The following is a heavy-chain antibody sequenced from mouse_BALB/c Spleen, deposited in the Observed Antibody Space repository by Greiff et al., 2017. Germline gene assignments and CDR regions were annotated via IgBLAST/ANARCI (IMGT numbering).Heavy chain of an antibody. J-gene: IGHJ4*01. CDR2: ISSGSSTI. CDR1: GFTFSSFG. CDR3: ARFKDYAMDY. Sequence: EVQVVESGGGLVQPGGSRKLSCAASGFTFSSFGIHWVRQAPEKGLEWVAYISSGSSTIYYADTVKGRFTISRDNPKNTLFLQMTSLRSEDTAMYYCARFKDYAMDYWGQGTSVTVSS. V-gene: IGHV5-17*02.